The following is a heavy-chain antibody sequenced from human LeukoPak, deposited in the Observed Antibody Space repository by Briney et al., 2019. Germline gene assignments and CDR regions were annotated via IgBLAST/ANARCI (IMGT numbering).Heavy chain of an antibody. CDR2: IYYSGST. J-gene: IGHJ5*02. CDR1: GGSISSGGYY. D-gene: IGHD3-10*01. CDR3: ARDYGSGSYSEYNWFDP. V-gene: IGHV4-31*03. Sequence: SETLSLTCTVSGGSISSGGYYWSWIRQHPGKGLEWIGYIYYSGSTYYNPSLKSRVTISVDTSKTQFSPTLSTVTAADTAVYYCARDYGSGSYSEYNWFDPWGQGTLVTVSS.